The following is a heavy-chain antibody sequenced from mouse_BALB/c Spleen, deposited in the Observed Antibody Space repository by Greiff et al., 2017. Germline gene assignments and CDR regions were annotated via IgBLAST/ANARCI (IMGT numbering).Heavy chain of an antibody. CDR2: ISDGGSYT. J-gene: IGHJ2*01. V-gene: IGHV5-4*02. Sequence: EVQLVESGGGLVKPGGSLKLSCAASGFTFSDYYMSWVRQTPAKRLEWVATISDGGSYTYYPDSVKGRFTISRDNAKNNLYLQMSSLKSEDTAMYYCARRGFYYDYDADLDYWGQGTTLTVSS. CDR1: GFTFSDYY. CDR3: ARRGFYYDYDADLDY. D-gene: IGHD2-4*01.